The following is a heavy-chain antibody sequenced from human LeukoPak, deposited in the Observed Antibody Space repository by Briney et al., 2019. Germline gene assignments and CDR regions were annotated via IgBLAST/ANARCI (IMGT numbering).Heavy chain of an antibody. J-gene: IGHJ4*02. CDR1: AHTFPTHP. Sequence: ASVPVSCQASAHTFPTHPIHWLRPPPPQGLEWMGIINPTGGSTTNAQKFQGRVTITRETSTSTVFMDVNSLRSEDTAVYYCALYSSTWYWGQGTLVTVSS. V-gene: IGHV1-46*01. CDR3: ALYSSTWY. CDR2: INPTGGST. D-gene: IGHD6-13*01.